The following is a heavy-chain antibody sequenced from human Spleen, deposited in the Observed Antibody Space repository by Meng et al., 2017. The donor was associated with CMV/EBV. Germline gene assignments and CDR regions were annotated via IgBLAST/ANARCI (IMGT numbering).Heavy chain of an antibody. CDR3: ARGLAFRFLQWLWDGMDV. J-gene: IGHJ6*02. CDR2: IIPILGIA. V-gene: IGHV1-69*10. Sequence: SVKVSCKASGGTFSSYAISWVRQAPGQGLEWMGGIIPILGIANYAQKFQGRVTMSTDTSTTTAYMEVRSLRSDDTAVYYCARGLAFRFLQWLWDGMDVWGQGTTVTVSS. D-gene: IGHD3-3*01. CDR1: GGTFSSYA.